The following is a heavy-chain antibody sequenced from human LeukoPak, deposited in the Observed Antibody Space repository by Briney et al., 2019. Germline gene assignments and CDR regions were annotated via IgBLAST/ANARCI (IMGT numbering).Heavy chain of an antibody. D-gene: IGHD3/OR15-3a*01. V-gene: IGHV4-31*11. CDR1: GGSLSSGNYY. CDR2: VYYSGST. J-gene: IGHJ3*02. Sequence: SQTLSLTCAVSGGSLSSGNYYWGWIRQHPGRGLEWIGSVYYSGSTYYNPSLKSRLTISKDTSKNQFSLKLSSVTAADTAVYFCATSRNVDQFDIWGRGTMVTVSS. CDR3: ATSRNVDQFDI.